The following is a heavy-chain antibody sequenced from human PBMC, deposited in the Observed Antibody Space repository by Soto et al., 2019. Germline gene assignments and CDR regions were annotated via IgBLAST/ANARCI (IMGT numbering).Heavy chain of an antibody. V-gene: IGHV3-23*01. D-gene: IGHD3-16*01. CDR3: AKDWGY. CDR2: ISAPGDST. J-gene: IGHJ4*02. CDR1: GFTFSTSG. Sequence: EVQLSESGGGLVQPGGSLRVSCAASGFTFSTSGMSRVRQAPGKGLEWVSGISAPGDSTYYADSVKGRFTVSRDNSKNALYLQMDSLGPDDTAIYYCAKDWGYWGQGTLVTVSS.